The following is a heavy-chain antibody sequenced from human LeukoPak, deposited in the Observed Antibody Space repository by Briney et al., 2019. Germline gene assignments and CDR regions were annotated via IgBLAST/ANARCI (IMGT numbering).Heavy chain of an antibody. CDR2: INPNSGGT. CDR1: GYTFTGYY. D-gene: IGHD2-2*01. J-gene: IGHJ3*02. Sequence: ASVKVSCKASGYTFTGYYMHWVRQAPGQGLEWMGRINPNSGGTNYAQKFQGRVTMTRDTSISTAYMELSRLRSEDTAVYYCARIGYCSSTSCLGDAFDIWGQGTMVTVSS. V-gene: IGHV1-2*06. CDR3: ARIGYCSSTSCLGDAFDI.